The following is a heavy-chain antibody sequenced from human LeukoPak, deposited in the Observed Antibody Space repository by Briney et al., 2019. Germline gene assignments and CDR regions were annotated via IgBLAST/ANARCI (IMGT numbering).Heavy chain of an antibody. J-gene: IGHJ4*02. CDR2: IKQDGSEK. Sequence: GGSLRLSCAASRFTFSSYWMSWVRQAPGKGLEWVANIKQDGSEKYYVDSVKGRFTISRDNAKNSLYLQMNSLRAEDTAVYYCARDPVWGGSYYDYWGQGTLVTVSS. CDR1: RFTFSSYW. V-gene: IGHV3-7*03. D-gene: IGHD1-26*01. CDR3: ARDPVWGGSYYDY.